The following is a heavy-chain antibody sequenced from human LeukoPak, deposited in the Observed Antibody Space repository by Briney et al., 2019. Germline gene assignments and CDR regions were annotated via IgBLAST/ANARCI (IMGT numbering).Heavy chain of an antibody. Sequence: SVKVSCKASGGTFSSYAISWVRQAPGQGFEWMGGIIPIFGTANYAQKFQGRVTITTDESTSTAYMELNSLRAEDTAVYYCAKKSEFGYCSSTSCSDFDYWGQGTLVTVSS. CDR1: GGTFSSYA. CDR3: AKKSEFGYCSSTSCSDFDY. CDR2: IIPIFGTA. D-gene: IGHD2-2*03. J-gene: IGHJ4*02. V-gene: IGHV1-69*05.